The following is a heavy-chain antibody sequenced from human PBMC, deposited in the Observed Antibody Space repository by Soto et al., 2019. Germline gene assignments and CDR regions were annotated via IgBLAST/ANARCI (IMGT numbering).Heavy chain of an antibody. CDR2: IKSKTDGGTV. J-gene: IGHJ4*02. D-gene: IGHD5-18*01. CDR1: GVTLSNVW. CDR3: SHGYYQYFES. Sequence: EVHLAESGGGLVEPGGSLRLSCAVSGVTLSNVWMNWVRQAPGKGPEWVDRIKSKTDGGTVEYAAPVKDRFTISRDDSENTLYLQMNSLKTEDTAVYYCSHGYYQYFESWGQGTLVTVSS. V-gene: IGHV3-15*07.